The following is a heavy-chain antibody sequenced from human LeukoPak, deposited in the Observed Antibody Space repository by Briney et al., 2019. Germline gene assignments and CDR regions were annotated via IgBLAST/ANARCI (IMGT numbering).Heavy chain of an antibody. CDR1: GYTFTSYG. V-gene: IGHV1-18*01. Sequence: GASVNVSCKASGYTFTSYGISWVRQAPGQGLEWMGWISAYNGNTNYAQKLQGRVTMTTDTSTSTAYMELRSLRSDDTAVYYCARASHYYDSSGYYYFAAFDIWGQGTMVTVSS. CDR3: ARASHYYDSSGYYYFAAFDI. CDR2: ISAYNGNT. J-gene: IGHJ3*02. D-gene: IGHD3-22*01.